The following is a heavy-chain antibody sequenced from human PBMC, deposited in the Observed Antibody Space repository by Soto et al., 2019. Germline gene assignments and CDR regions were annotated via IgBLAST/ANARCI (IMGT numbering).Heavy chain of an antibody. CDR2: IYYSGST. V-gene: IGHV4-59*01. D-gene: IGHD6-13*01. J-gene: IGHJ6*02. CDR3: ARDSGIAAAGTPYYYGMDV. CDR1: GGSISSYY. Sequence: SETLSLTCTVSGGSISSYYWSWIRQPPGKGLEWIGYIYYSGSTNYNPSLKSRVTISVDTSKNQFSLKLSSVTAADTAVYYCARDSGIAAAGTPYYYGMDVWGQGTTVTVSS.